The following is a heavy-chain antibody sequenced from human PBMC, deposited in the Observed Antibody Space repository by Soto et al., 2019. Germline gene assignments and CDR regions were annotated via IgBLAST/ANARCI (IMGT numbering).Heavy chain of an antibody. D-gene: IGHD6-19*01. CDR2: ITGRGDRT. Sequence: EGQLLESGGGLAQPGGSLRLSCEVFGFTFDTYGMSWVRQAPGKGLEWVAAITGRGDRTDYADSVKGRFTISRDNSNNNLYLERNSLRAEDTAVYYCAKDWGSGWFRAYFDNWGQGTQVTVSS. V-gene: IGHV3-23*01. CDR1: GFTFDTYG. J-gene: IGHJ4*02. CDR3: AKDWGSGWFRAYFDN.